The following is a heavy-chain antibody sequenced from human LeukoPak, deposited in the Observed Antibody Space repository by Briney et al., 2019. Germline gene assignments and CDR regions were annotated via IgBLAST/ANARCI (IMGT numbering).Heavy chain of an antibody. Sequence: GGSLRLSCAASGFTFSSYWMHWVRQAPGKGLVWVSRINSDGSSTSYADSVKGRFTISRDNAKNTLYLRMNSLRAEDTAVYYCAGTMVRGAFDYWGQGTLVTVSS. D-gene: IGHD3-10*01. V-gene: IGHV3-74*01. CDR2: INSDGSST. CDR1: GFTFSSYW. CDR3: AGTMVRGAFDY. J-gene: IGHJ4*02.